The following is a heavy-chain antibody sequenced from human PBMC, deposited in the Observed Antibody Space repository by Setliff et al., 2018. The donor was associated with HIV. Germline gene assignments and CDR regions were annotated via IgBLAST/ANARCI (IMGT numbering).Heavy chain of an antibody. CDR3: ARLTTTYYYDSSAYYHPV. CDR2: IYYSGST. J-gene: IGHJ4*02. Sequence: SETLSLTCTVSGGSISSHYWSWIRQPPGKGLEWIGYIYYSGSTNYSPSLKGRVTISVDTPKNQYSLKLSSVTAADTAVFYCARLTTTYYYDSSAYYHPVWGQGTLVTVSS. D-gene: IGHD3-22*01. V-gene: IGHV4-59*11. CDR1: GGSISSHY.